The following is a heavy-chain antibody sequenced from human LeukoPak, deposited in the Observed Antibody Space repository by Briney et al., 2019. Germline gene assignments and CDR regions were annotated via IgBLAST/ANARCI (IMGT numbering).Heavy chain of an antibody. CDR2: IYYSGST. D-gene: IGHD3-3*01. V-gene: IGHV4-39*01. Sequence: SETLSLTCTVSGGSISSSSYYWGWTRQPPGKGLEWIGSIYYSGSTYYNPSLKSRVTVSVDTSKNQFSLKLSSVTAADTAVYYCASHYLKTPYTIFGVEFDYWGQGTLVTVSS. CDR1: GGSISSSSYY. J-gene: IGHJ4*02. CDR3: ASHYLKTPYTIFGVEFDY.